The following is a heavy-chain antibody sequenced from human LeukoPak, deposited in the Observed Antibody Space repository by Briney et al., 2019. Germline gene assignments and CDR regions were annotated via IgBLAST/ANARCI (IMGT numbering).Heavy chain of an antibody. CDR3: ARVSLGYYYCNMDV. CDR2: IYHSGST. J-gene: IGHJ6*03. D-gene: IGHD3-3*02. Sequence: SETLSLTCTVSSYSISSAYYWGWIQQPPGKGLEWIGTIYHSGSTYNNPSLKSRVTISVDTSRNQFSLKLSSVTAADTAVYYCARVSLGYYYCNMDVWGKGTTVTVSS. CDR1: SYSISSAYY. V-gene: IGHV4-38-2*02.